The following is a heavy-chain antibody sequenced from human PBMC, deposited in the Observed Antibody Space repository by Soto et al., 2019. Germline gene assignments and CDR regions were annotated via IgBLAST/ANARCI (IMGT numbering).Heavy chain of an antibody. V-gene: IGHV4-59*01. D-gene: IGHD6-19*01. Sequence: SETLSLTCSVSGGSIGRYYWSWIRQSPGKGLEWIGFIYDSENTNYNPFLKSRVTISGDTSKNQLSLTLSSVTVADTAVYYCAREGEYSSGWPLLDYWGQGTLVTVSP. CDR2: IYDSENT. J-gene: IGHJ4*02. CDR3: AREGEYSSGWPLLDY. CDR1: GGSIGRYY.